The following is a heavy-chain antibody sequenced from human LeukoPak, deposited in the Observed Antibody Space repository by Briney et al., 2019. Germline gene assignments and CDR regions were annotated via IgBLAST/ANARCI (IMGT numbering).Heavy chain of an antibody. CDR1: GFTFSSFG. D-gene: IGHD3-22*01. CDR3: AKETYDSSGYYFAYFDY. V-gene: IGHV3-30*18. Sequence: GRSLRLSCAASGFTFSSFGMHWVRQAPDKGLEWVANISYDGSLKYYADSVKGRFTISRDNSKNTLYLQISSLRVEDTAVYYCAKETYDSSGYYFAYFDYWGQGTLVTVSA. J-gene: IGHJ4*02. CDR2: ISYDGSLK.